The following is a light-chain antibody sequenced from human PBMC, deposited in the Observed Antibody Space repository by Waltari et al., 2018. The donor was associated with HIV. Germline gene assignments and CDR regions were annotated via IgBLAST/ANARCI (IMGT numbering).Light chain of an antibody. CDR1: SPNIGSDA. CDR2: NNN. CDR3: ATWDHRLNGWV. J-gene: IGLJ3*02. Sequence: QAVLTQPPSAPGTPGQRITISCSGSSPNIGSDAVNWYQQLPGTAPKLLISNNNQRPSGVPDRFSASKSGTSASLAISGLQSEDEADYYCATWDHRLNGWVFGGGTKLTVL. V-gene: IGLV1-44*01.